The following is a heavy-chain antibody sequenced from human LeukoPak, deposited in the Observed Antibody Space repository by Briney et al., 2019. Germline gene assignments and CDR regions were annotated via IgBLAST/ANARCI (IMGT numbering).Heavy chain of an antibody. J-gene: IGHJ4*02. D-gene: IGHD2-2*01. CDR1: GGSISSYY. V-gene: IGHV4-59*12. CDR2: IYYSGST. Sequence: SETLSLTCTVSGGSISSYYWSWIRQPPGKGLEWIGYIYYSGSTNYNPSLKSRVTISVDTSKNQFSLKLSSVTAADTAVYYCARGSQGCSSTSCSPFWGYVDYWGQGTLVTVSS. CDR3: ARGSQGCSSTSCSPFWGYVDY.